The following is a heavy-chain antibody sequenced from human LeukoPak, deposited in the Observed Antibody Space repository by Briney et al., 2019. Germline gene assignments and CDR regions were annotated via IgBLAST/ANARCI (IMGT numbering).Heavy chain of an antibody. Sequence: SGTLSLTCAVSGGSISSSNWWSWVRQPPGKGLEWIGEVYHGGSTNYNPSLKSRLTISVDKSKNQFSLNLYSVTAADTAVYYCARDRRRDYDSSGYDEWYFDLWGRGTLVTVSS. CDR1: GGSISSSNW. J-gene: IGHJ2*01. V-gene: IGHV4-4*02. CDR3: ARDRRRDYDSSGYDEWYFDL. CDR2: VYHGGST. D-gene: IGHD3-22*01.